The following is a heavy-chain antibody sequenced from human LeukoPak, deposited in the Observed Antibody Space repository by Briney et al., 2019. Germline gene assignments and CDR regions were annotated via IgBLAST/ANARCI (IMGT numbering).Heavy chain of an antibody. CDR2: IIASSGST. CDR3: AKGAYDYIEMGYFDY. J-gene: IGHJ4*02. D-gene: IGHD5-12*01. V-gene: IGHV3-23*01. Sequence: QTGRSLSLSCAASGFSLSNSAMSWVREAPRKGLEWVSLIIASSGSTFYADSAKGRFTISRDNSRNSLYLQMNSLRGEDTAVYYCAKGAYDYIEMGYFDYWGQGTLVTVSS. CDR1: GFSLSNSA.